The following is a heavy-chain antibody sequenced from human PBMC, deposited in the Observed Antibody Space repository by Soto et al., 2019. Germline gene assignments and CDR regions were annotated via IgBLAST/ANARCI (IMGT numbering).Heavy chain of an antibody. CDR1: GFTFSSYW. Sequence: EVQLVESGGGLVQPGGSLRLSCAASGFTFSSYWMHWVRQAPGKGLVWVSRISSDGSTTYADSVKGRFTISRDNAKNTLYLQMDSLRVEDTAVYYCARDWTTSGPSSVDYWGQGTVVTVSS. CDR2: ISSDGST. CDR3: ARDWTTSGPSSVDY. J-gene: IGHJ4*02. D-gene: IGHD1-1*01. V-gene: IGHV3-74*03.